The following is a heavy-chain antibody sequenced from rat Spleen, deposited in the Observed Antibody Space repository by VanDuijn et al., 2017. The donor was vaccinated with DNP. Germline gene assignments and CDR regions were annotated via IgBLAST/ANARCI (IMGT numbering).Heavy chain of an antibody. Sequence: EVQLQESGPGLVKPSQSLSLTCSVTGYSITSSYRWNWIRKFPGNKLEWMGYINSAGSTNDNPSLKSRISITRDTSKNQFFLQLNSVSTEDTATYYCARWKIGPHYFDYWGQGVMVTVSS. J-gene: IGHJ2*01. CDR2: INSAGST. V-gene: IGHV3-3*01. CDR1: GYSITSSYR. CDR3: ARWKIGPHYFDY. D-gene: IGHD1-5*01.